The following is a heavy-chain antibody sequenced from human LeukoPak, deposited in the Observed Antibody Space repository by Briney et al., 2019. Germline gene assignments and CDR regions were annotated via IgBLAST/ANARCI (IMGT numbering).Heavy chain of an antibody. Sequence: PGGSLRLSCAASGFTFSTYSMNWVRQAPGKGLEWASYISTDSSTIYYADSVKGRFTISRDNAKNSLYLQMNSLRAEDTAVYYCARDPGYYDSSGYFDYGGQGTLVTVSS. CDR2: ISTDSSTI. J-gene: IGHJ4*02. V-gene: IGHV3-48*01. CDR1: GFTFSTYS. D-gene: IGHD3-22*01. CDR3: ARDPGYYDSSGYFDY.